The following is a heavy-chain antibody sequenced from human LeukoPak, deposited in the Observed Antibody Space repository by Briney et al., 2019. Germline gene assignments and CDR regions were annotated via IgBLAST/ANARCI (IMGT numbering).Heavy chain of an antibody. CDR2: ISSSSSTI. Sequence: PGGSLRLFCAASGFTFSGYSMNWVRQAPGKGLEWVSYISSSSSTIYYADSVKGRFTISRDNAKNSLYLQMNSLRAEDTAVHYCARDSVAGYLFDYWGQGGTLVTVSS. J-gene: IGHJ4*01. CDR3: ARDSVAGYLFDY. CDR1: GFTFSGYS. D-gene: IGHD6-19*01. V-gene: IGHV3-48*04.